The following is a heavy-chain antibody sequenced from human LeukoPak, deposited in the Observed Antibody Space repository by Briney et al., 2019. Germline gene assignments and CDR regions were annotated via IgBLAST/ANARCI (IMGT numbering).Heavy chain of an antibody. CDR3: ARVASQQLVRYFDY. CDR1: RFTFSNYA. Sequence: PGGPLRLSCAASRFTFSNYAMSWVRQAPGKGLEWVSGVSGNGAGTYYADSVKGRFTISRDNSKNTLYLQMNSLRAEDTAVYYCARVASQQLVRYFDYWGQGTLVTVSS. V-gene: IGHV3-23*01. J-gene: IGHJ4*02. D-gene: IGHD6-13*01. CDR2: VSGNGAGT.